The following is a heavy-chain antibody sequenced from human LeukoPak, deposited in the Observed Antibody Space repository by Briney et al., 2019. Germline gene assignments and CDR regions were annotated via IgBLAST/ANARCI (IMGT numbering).Heavy chain of an antibody. CDR1: RGTFSSYA. CDR2: IIPIFGTA. CDR3: AREIAGGVVPAAIPQAYFDY. D-gene: IGHD2-2*01. V-gene: IGHV1-69*13. Sequence: SVKVSCKASRGTFSSYAISWVRQAPGQGLEWMGRIIPIFGTANYAQKFQGRVMITADESTSTAYMELSSLRSEDTAVYYCAREIAGGVVPAAIPQAYFDYWGQGTLVTVSS. J-gene: IGHJ4*02.